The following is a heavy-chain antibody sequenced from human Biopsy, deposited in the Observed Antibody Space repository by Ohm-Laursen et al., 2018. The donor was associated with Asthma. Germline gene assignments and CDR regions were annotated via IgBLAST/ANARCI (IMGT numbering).Heavy chain of an antibody. J-gene: IGHJ4*02. Sequence: ATVKISCNLSGYSLTDLSMHWVRQAPGQGLEWMGGHDHEEGGTVNARRFQGRITMTEDTSTDTAYMELSSLSSDDTAVYYCASDFPKDYVRYNFQFWGQGTLVTVSS. V-gene: IGHV1-24*01. CDR1: GYSLTDLS. D-gene: IGHD4-17*01. CDR2: HDHEEGGT. CDR3: ASDFPKDYVRYNFQF.